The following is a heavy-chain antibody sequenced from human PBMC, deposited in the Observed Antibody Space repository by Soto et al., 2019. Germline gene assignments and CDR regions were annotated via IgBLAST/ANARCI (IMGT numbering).Heavy chain of an antibody. CDR2: ISSDGNDK. Sequence: QVQLVESGGGVVQPGRSLRLSCAASGFTFSNYGMHWVRQAPGKGLEWVTTISSDGNDKYYAGSVKGRFTISRDNSENTLALQMNGLRARHTAVYYCAKGSFSAHQFLYHWGQGTLVTVSS. J-gene: IGHJ5*02. D-gene: IGHD3-10*01. V-gene: IGHV3-30*18. CDR1: GFTFSNYG. CDR3: AKGSFSAHQFLYH.